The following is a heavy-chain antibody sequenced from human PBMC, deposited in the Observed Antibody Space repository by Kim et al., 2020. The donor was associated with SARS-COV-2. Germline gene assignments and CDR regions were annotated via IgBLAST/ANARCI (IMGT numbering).Heavy chain of an antibody. CDR1: GFSLSTRGVG. CDR3: VHSEGVVGATRGYDS. J-gene: IGHJ5*01. CDR2: IYWDDDK. D-gene: IGHD1-26*01. Sequence: SGPTLVNPTQTLTLTCTFSGFSLSTRGVGVGWIRQPPGKALEWLALIYWDDDKRYSPSLKSRLTIIKDTSGKQVVLIMTNMDPVDTATYLCVHSEGVVGATRGYDSWGQGTLVTVSS. V-gene: IGHV2-5*02.